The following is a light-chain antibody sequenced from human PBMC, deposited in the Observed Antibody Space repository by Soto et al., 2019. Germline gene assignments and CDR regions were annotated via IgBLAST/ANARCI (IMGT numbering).Light chain of an antibody. CDR1: QGISNY. Sequence: DIHMTQSPSSLSASVGDRVTITCRASQGISNYLDWYQQKPGKAPKSLIHSAASMQSSVPSKCSGSGSCTDFSLTISDILPGDFATFYCQQYYRYPWTFGQGTKVEIK. CDR3: QQYYRYPWT. J-gene: IGKJ1*01. V-gene: IGKV1-16*02. CDR2: SAA.